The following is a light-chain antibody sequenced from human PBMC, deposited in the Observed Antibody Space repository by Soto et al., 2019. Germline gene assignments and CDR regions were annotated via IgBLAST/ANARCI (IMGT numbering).Light chain of an antibody. Sequence: QSVLTQAPSASGTPGQRVTISCSGGDSNIGSNAVNWYQQLPGTAPKLLIYSNSQRPSGVPDQFSGSKSGTSASLAISGLQSDDEADYYCATWDDSLNGPVFGGGTKVTVL. CDR3: ATWDDSLNGPV. J-gene: IGLJ2*01. V-gene: IGLV1-44*01. CDR1: DSNIGSNA. CDR2: SNS.